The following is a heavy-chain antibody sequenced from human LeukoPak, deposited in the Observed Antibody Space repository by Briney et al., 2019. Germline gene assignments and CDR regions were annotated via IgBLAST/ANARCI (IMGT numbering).Heavy chain of an antibody. J-gene: IGHJ4*02. Sequence: GASVKVSCKASGYTFTRYAVNWVRQAPGQGLEWMGWINTNTGNPTYAQGFTGRFVFSLDTSVSTAYLQITSLKAEDTAVYYCATEDSSGYYNFWGQGTLVTVSS. V-gene: IGHV7-4-1*02. CDR2: INTNTGNP. D-gene: IGHD3-22*01. CDR1: GYTFTRYA. CDR3: ATEDSSGYYNF.